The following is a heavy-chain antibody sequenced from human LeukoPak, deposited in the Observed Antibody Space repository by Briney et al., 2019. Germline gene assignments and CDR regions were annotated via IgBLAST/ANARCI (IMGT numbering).Heavy chain of an antibody. Sequence: GGSLRLSCAVSGFTVSTNYMNWVRQAPGKGLEWVSVLHSGGSTYYADSVKGRFTISRDNSKNTLYLQMNSMRAEDTAVYYCAXDDGVGGPFDYWGQGTLVTVSS. CDR3: AXDDGVGGPFDY. CDR2: LHSGGST. CDR1: GFTVSTNY. J-gene: IGHJ4*02. V-gene: IGHV3-66*01. D-gene: IGHD2-15*01.